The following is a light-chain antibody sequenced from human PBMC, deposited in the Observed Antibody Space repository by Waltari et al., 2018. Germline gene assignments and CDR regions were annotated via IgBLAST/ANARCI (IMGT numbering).Light chain of an antibody. CDR2: GAS. CDR1: QSVSSSY. J-gene: IGKJ1*01. CDR3: QQYDSSLRT. Sequence: EIVLTQSPGTLSLSPGERATLSCRASQSVSSSYLAWYQQKPGQAPRLLIYGASSRATGIPDGFSGSGSGTDFTLSISRLEPEDFAVYYCQQYDSSLRTFGQGTKVEIK. V-gene: IGKV3-20*01.